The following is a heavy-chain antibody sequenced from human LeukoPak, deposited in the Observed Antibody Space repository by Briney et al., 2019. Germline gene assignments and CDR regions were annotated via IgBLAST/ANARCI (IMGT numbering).Heavy chain of an antibody. CDR3: ARDTRAGYLRLFDY. D-gene: IGHD5/OR15-5a*01. V-gene: IGHV4-39*07. CDR2: IYYNGST. Sequence: SETLSLTCTVSGGSISSSSYYWGWIRQPPGKGLEWIGSIYYNGSTYYNPSLKSRVTISVDTSKNQFSLKLSSVTAADTAVYYCARDTRAGYLRLFDYWGQGTLVTVSS. J-gene: IGHJ4*02. CDR1: GGSISSSSYY.